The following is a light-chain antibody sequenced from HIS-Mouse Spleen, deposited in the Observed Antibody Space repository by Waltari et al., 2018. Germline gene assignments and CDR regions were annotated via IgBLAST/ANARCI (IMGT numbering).Light chain of an antibody. J-gene: IGLJ2*01. CDR3: QAWDSSTDVV. V-gene: IGLV3-1*01. CDR2: QYS. Sequence: SYELTQPPSVSVSPGQTASITCSGDKLGDKYACWYQQKQGQSPVLVIYQYSKRPSGIPERFSGSNSGNTATLTISGTQAMDEADYYCQAWDSSTDVVFGGGTKLTVL. CDR1: KLGDKY.